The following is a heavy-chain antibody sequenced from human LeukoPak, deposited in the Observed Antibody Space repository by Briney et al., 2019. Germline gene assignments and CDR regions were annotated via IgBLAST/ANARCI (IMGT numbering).Heavy chain of an antibody. J-gene: IGHJ5*02. CDR3: ARDHYDFWNNGWFDP. V-gene: IGHV4-61*02. D-gene: IGHD3-3*01. CDR2: IYTSGST. Sequence: SETLSLTCTVSGGSISSGSYYWSWIRQPAGKGLEWIGRIYTSGSTNYNPSLKSRVTISVDTSKNQFSLKLSSVTAADTAVYYCARDHYDFWNNGWFDPWGQGTLVTVSS. CDR1: GGSISSGSYY.